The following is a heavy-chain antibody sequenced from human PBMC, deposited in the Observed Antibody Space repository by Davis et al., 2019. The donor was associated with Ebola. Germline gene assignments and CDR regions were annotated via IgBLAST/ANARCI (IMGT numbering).Heavy chain of an antibody. CDR1: GYTFTGYY. J-gene: IGHJ1*01. D-gene: IGHD3-22*01. Sequence: AASVKVSCKASGYTFTGYYMHWVRQAPGQGLEWMGRINPNSGGTNYAQKFQGRVTMTRDTSISTAYMGLSRLRSDDTAVYYCARETDSSGYYYGIAEYFQHWGQGTLVTVSS. V-gene: IGHV1-2*06. CDR3: ARETDSSGYYYGIAEYFQH. CDR2: INPNSGGT.